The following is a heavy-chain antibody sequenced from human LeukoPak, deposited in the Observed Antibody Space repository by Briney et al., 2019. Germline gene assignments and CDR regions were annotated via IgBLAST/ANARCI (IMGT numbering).Heavy chain of an antibody. CDR1: GFTFSSYG. V-gene: IGHV3-30*18. Sequence: GGSLRLSCAASGFTFSSYGTHWVRQAPGKGLEWVAVISYDGSNKYYADSVKGRFTISRDNSKNTLYLQMNSLRAEDTAVYYCAKDSVAGTEMYYFDYWGQGTLVTVSS. D-gene: IGHD6-19*01. J-gene: IGHJ4*02. CDR2: ISYDGSNK. CDR3: AKDSVAGTEMYYFDY.